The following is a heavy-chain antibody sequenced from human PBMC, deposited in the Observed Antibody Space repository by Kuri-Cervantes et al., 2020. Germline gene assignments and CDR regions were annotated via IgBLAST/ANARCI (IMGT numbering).Heavy chain of an antibody. J-gene: IGHJ3*01. V-gene: IGHV2-5*02. CDR1: GFSLSTSGVG. Sequence: SGPTLVKPTQTLTLTCTFSGFSLSTSGVGVGWIRQPPGKALEWLALIYWDDDKRYCPSLKSGLTITKDTSKNQVVLTMTNMDPVDTATYFCAHKRGRGGGFDVWDQGTMVTVSS. CDR3: AHKRGRGGGFDV. CDR2: IYWDDDK. D-gene: IGHD5-24*01.